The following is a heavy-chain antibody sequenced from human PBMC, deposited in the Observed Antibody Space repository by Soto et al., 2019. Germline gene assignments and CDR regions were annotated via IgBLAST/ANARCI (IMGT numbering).Heavy chain of an antibody. J-gene: IGHJ5*02. CDR2: INADNGNT. D-gene: IGHD2-15*01. V-gene: IGHV1-3*01. CDR3: AKGIATGQLDP. CDR1: GYTFIRYT. Sequence: QVQLVQSGAEVKKPGASVKISCKDSGYTFIRYTMNWVRQAPGQRLEWMGWINADNGNTKSSQKFQDRVIITRDTYASTAYSNMSRLRYEEPAVYYCAKGIATGQLDPWGQGTLVTVSS.